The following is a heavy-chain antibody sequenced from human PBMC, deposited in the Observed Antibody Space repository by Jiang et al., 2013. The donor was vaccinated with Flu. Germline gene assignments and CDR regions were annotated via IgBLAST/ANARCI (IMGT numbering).Heavy chain of an antibody. Sequence: SSYAMSWVRQAPGKGLEWVSAISGSGGSTYYADSVKGRFTISRDNSKNTLYLQMNSLRAEDTAVYYCAKVFDWNYVEPFDYWGQGTLVTVSS. CDR3: AKVFDWNYVEPFDY. CDR1: SSYA. CDR2: ISGSGGST. J-gene: IGHJ4*02. D-gene: IGHD1-7*01. V-gene: IGHV3-23*01.